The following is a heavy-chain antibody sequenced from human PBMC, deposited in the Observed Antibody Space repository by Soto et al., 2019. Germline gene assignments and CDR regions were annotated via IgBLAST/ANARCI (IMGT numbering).Heavy chain of an antibody. CDR1: GYTFINYH. CDR3: AKSPRGEMATD. V-gene: IGHV1-18*01. Sequence: QVQLVQSGGEVKKPGASVTVSCKASGYTFINYHITWVRQAPGQGLEWMAWINTYNGMTDYAQRFQGRVTMTRDTSTSTAYMELRNLGSDVPAVYFCAKSPRGEMATDWGQGTLVTVSS. J-gene: IGHJ4*02. D-gene: IGHD5-12*01. CDR2: INTYNGMT.